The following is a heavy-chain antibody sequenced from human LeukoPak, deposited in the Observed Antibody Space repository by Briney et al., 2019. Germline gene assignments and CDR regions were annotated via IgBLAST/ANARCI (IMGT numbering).Heavy chain of an antibody. CDR1: GYTFTSYD. V-gene: IGHV1-8*03. D-gene: IGHD6-13*01. CDR3: ARAAYSSSWSYYYYYMDI. CDR2: MNPNSGNT. J-gene: IGHJ6*03. Sequence: ASVKVSCKASGYTFTSYDINWVRQATGQGLEWMGWMNPNSGNTGYAQKFQGRGTSTRNTSISTAYMELSSLRSEDTAVYYCARAAYSSSWSYYYYYMDIWGKGTTVTVSS.